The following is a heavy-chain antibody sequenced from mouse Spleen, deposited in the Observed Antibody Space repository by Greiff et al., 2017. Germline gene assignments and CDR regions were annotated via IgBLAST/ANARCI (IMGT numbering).Heavy chain of an antibody. J-gene: IGHJ3*01. CDR1: GYTFTSYW. V-gene: IGHV1-69*01. Sequence: VQLQQSGPELVMPGASVKLSCKASGYTFTSYWMHWVKQRPGQGLEWIGEIDPSDSYTNYNQKFKGKATLTVDKSSSTAYMQLSSLTSEDSAVYYCARDGTPTGAYWGQGTLVTVSA. CDR3: ARDGTPTGAY. CDR2: IDPSDSYT. D-gene: IGHD2-1*01.